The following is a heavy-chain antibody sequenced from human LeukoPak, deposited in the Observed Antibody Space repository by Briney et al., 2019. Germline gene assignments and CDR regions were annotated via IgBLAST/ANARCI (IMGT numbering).Heavy chain of an antibody. CDR2: INPSGGST. J-gene: IGHJ4*02. D-gene: IGHD3-22*01. CDR3: ARTMGTYYDSSGFEN. Sequence: ASVKVSCKASGYTFTSYYMHWVRQAPGQGLEWMGIINPSGGSTSYAQKFQGRVTMTRDTSTSTVYMELSSLRSEDTAVYYCARTMGTYYDSSGFENWGQGTLVTVSS. CDR1: GYTFTSYY. V-gene: IGHV1-46*01.